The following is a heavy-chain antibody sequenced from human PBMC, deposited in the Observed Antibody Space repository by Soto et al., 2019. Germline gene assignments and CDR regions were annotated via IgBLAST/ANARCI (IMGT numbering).Heavy chain of an antibody. CDR2: IYPGDSDT. CDR1: GYSFSDHW. D-gene: IGHD2-15*01. Sequence: PGESLKISCKGSGYSFSDHWIAWVRQMPGKGLEWMGVIYPGDSDTRYSPSFQGQVAISVDKSSSTTYLQWSRLKAPDTATYYCAGPYCSDGNCPGFFDSWGQGTLVTVSS. CDR3: AGPYCSDGNCPGFFDS. V-gene: IGHV5-51*01. J-gene: IGHJ4*02.